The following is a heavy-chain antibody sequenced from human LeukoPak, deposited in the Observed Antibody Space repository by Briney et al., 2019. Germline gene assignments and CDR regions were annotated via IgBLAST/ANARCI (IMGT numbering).Heavy chain of an antibody. CDR2: IYTSGST. Sequence: PSETLSLTCTVSGGSISSYYWSWIRQPAGKGLEWIGRIYTSGSTNYNPSLKSRVTMSVDTSKNQFSLKLSSVTAADTAVYYCARDGVGSGWHVGWLDPWGQGTLVTVSS. D-gene: IGHD6-19*01. CDR3: ARDGVGSGWHVGWLDP. V-gene: IGHV4-4*07. J-gene: IGHJ5*02. CDR1: GGSISSYY.